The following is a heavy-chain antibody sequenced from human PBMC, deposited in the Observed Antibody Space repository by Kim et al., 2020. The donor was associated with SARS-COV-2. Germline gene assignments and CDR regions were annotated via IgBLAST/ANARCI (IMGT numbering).Heavy chain of an antibody. CDR1: GFSFSDYY. CDR3: VRGPSN. D-gene: IGHD6-6*01. Sequence: GGSLRLSCEASGFSFSDYYMSWIRQAPGKGLEWVSYINGDGSSMKCADSVNGRFSISRDNANKSLSLQMNSLTPEDTAVYYCVRGPSNWGQGTLVTVS. V-gene: IGHV3-11*01. J-gene: IGHJ4*02. CDR2: INGDGSSM.